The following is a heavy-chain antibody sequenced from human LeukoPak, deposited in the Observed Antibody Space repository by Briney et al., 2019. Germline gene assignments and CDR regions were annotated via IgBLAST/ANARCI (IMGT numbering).Heavy chain of an antibody. V-gene: IGHV4-34*01. D-gene: IGHD3-10*01. Sequence: SETLSLTCAVYSESFSVYYWSWIRQPPGKGLEWIGEINHSGGTNYNPSLKSRVTISVDTSKNQFSLKLISVTAADTAVYYCATRSLWGQGTLVTASS. CDR1: SESFSVYY. J-gene: IGHJ4*02. CDR2: INHSGGT. CDR3: ATRSL.